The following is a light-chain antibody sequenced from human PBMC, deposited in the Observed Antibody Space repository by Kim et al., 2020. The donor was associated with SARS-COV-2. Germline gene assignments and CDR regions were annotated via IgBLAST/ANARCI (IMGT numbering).Light chain of an antibody. J-gene: IGLJ2*01. CDR3: TSYTTTRVL. V-gene: IGLV2-14*03. CDR2: DVS. Sequence: QSALTQPASVSGSPGQSITISCTGSSSDVGDYTYLSWYQQHPDKAPKLIIYDVSKRPSGVSSRFSGSKSANTASLTISGLQAEDEAAYYCTSYTTTRVLFGGGTKLTV. CDR1: SSDVGDYTY.